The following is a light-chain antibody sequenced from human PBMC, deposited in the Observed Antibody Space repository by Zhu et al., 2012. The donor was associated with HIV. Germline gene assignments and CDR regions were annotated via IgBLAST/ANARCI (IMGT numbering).Light chain of an antibody. CDR1: ESVNSY. J-gene: IGKJ1*01. V-gene: IGKV3-20*01. Sequence: EIVLTQSPATLSLSPGERATLSCRASESVNSYLAWYQQKPDQPPRLLIYGASKRATGIPDRFSGGGSGTEFTLTISRLEPEDFGVYYCQQYSRSPWTIGQGTKVEIK. CDR3: QQYSRSPWT. CDR2: GAS.